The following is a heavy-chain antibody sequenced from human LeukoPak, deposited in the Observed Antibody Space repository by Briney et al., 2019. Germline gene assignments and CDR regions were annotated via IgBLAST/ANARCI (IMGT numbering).Heavy chain of an antibody. CDR2: IWFDGSNR. CDR3: ARCPQRLDNSYSFYYMDV. V-gene: IGHV3-33*01. J-gene: IGHJ6*03. CDR1: GFNFRNYG. Sequence: GGSLRLSCAASGFNFRNYGIHWVRQAPSKGLEWVSVIWFDGSNRYYEKSVKGRFTVSRDDSKNTVYLQMNSLGAGDTAVYYCARCPQRLDNSYSFYYMDVWGKGTTVTVSS. D-gene: IGHD2-21*02.